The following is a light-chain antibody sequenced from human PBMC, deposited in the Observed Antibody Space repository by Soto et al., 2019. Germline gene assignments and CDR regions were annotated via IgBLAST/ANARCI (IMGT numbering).Light chain of an antibody. V-gene: IGKV1-5*03. CDR2: KAS. CDR1: QTISSW. Sequence: DLQITHSPSTLSGSVLDRATSTCRASQTISSWLAWYQQKPGKAPKLLIYKASTLKSGVPSRFSGSGSGTEFTLTISSLQPDDFATYYCQHYNSYSEAFGQGTKVDI. CDR3: QHYNSYSEA. J-gene: IGKJ1*01.